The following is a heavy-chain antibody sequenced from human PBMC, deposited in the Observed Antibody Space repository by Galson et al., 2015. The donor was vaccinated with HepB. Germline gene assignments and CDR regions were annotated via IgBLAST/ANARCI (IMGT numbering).Heavy chain of an antibody. CDR1: GGTFSSYA. CDR3: ARGGAMVKYYYYMDV. V-gene: IGHV1-69*13. J-gene: IGHJ6*03. Sequence: SVKVSCKASGGTFSSYAISWVRQAPGQGLEWMGGIIPIFGTANYAQKFQGRVTITADESTSTAYMELSSLRSEDTAVYYCARGGAMVKYYYYMDVWGKGTTVTVSS. CDR2: IIPIFGTA. D-gene: IGHD5-18*01.